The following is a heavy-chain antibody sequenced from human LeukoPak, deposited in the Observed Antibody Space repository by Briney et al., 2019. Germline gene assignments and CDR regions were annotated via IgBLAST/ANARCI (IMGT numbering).Heavy chain of an antibody. Sequence: GGSLRLSCAASGFTFSSYAMSWVRQAPGKGLEWVSYISSSGSTIYYADSVKGRFTISRDNAKNSLYLQMNSLRAEDTAVYYCARVCCYCSSTSCRETYFYYYMDVWGKGTTVTISS. CDR1: GFTFSSYA. J-gene: IGHJ6*03. CDR3: ARVCCYCSSTSCRETYFYYYMDV. V-gene: IGHV3-48*04. CDR2: ISSSGSTI. D-gene: IGHD2-2*01.